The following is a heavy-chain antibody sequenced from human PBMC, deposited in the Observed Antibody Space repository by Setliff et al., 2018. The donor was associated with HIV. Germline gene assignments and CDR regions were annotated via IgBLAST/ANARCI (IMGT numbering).Heavy chain of an antibody. V-gene: IGHV3-23*01. CDR1: GFTFNNYA. J-gene: IGHJ4*02. CDR2: ISHSGTTT. Sequence: GGSLRLSCAASGFTFNNYAMNWVRQAPGKGLEWISVISHSGTTTSYADSVKGRFTIFRDNSKSELHLQMSGLRAEDTAVYYCARDQRRWDLYYFDSWGQGTLVTVSS. CDR3: ARDQRRWDLYYFDS. D-gene: IGHD6-25*01.